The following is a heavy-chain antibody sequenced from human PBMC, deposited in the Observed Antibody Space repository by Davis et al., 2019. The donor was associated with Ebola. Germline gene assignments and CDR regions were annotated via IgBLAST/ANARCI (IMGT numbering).Heavy chain of an antibody. CDR1: GYTFTGYY. CDR2: INPNSGGT. J-gene: IGHJ6*04. Sequence: ASVKVSCKASGYTFTGYYIHWVRQAPGQGLEWMGRINPNSGGTNYAQKFQGRVTMTRDTSISTAYMELSRLRSEDTAVYYCARDRVSGTTGMTDGGLYYYYAMDVWGKGTTVTVSS. D-gene: IGHD1-1*01. CDR3: ARDRVSGTTGMTDGGLYYYYAMDV. V-gene: IGHV1-2*06.